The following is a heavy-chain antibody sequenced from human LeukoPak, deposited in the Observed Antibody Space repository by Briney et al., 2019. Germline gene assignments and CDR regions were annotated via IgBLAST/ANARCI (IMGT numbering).Heavy chain of an antibody. J-gene: IGHJ4*02. CDR1: GGSFSGYY. Sequence: SETLSLTCAVYGGSFSGYYWSWIRQPPGKGLEWIGEINHSRSTNYNPSLKSRVTISVDTSKNQFSLKLSSVTAADTAVYYCARAKTEGRRYFDYWGQGTLVTVSS. V-gene: IGHV4-34*01. D-gene: IGHD1-14*01. CDR2: INHSRST. CDR3: ARAKTEGRRYFDY.